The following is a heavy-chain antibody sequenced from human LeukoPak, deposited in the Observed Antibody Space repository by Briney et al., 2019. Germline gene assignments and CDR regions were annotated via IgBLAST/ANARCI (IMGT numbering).Heavy chain of an antibody. J-gene: IGHJ6*03. CDR1: GYTFTGYY. CDR2: INPNSGGT. CDR3: ARVRGGRDYYYMDV. D-gene: IGHD3-10*01. Sequence: ASVKVSCKASGYTFTGYYMHWVRQAPGQGLEWMGRINPNSGGTNYAQKFQGRVTMTRDTSISTAYMELSRLRSDDTAVYHCARVRGGRDYYYMDVWSKGTTVTVSS. V-gene: IGHV1-2*06.